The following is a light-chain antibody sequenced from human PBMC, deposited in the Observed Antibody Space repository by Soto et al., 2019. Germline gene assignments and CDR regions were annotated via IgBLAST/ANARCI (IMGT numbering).Light chain of an antibody. CDR2: DAS. CDR3: QHLDNLPLT. CDR1: QDISNY. Sequence: DIQMTQSPSSLSASVGDRVTITCQASQDISNYLNWYQQKPGKAPKILIYDASVLEAGVTSRFRGGGSGTHFTLTISSLPAEDVATYYCQHLDNLPLTVGGGPKAEIK. J-gene: IGKJ4*01. V-gene: IGKV1-33*01.